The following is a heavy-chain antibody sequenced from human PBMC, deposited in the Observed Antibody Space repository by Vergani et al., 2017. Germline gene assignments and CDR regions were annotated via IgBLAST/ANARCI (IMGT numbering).Heavy chain of an antibody. Sequence: QVQLVESGGGVVQPGRSLRLSCAASGFTFNQYGMHWVRQAPGKGLEWVAVTWYAGNNKQYADSVKGRFTISRDNSKSTMYLQMNSLRDEDTGVYYCAIDLRLLYNRFDPWGQGTLVTVSS. J-gene: IGHJ5*02. CDR3: AIDLRLLYNRFDP. CDR1: GFTFNQYG. V-gene: IGHV3-33*01. D-gene: IGHD1-14*01. CDR2: TWYAGNNK.